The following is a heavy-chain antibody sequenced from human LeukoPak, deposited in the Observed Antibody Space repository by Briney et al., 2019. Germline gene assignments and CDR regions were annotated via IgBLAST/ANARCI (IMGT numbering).Heavy chain of an antibody. CDR1: EYSFTSYW. D-gene: IGHD5-18*01. CDR3: ARPVDTAMVAFDY. V-gene: IGHV5-51*01. CDR2: IHPRDSET. J-gene: IGHJ4*02. Sequence: GESLKISCRGSEYSFTSYWIGWVRQMPGKGLEWMGLIHPRDSETRYSPSFRGQVTISVDKSLSTAYLQWSSLKASDTAMYYCARPVDTAMVAFDYWGQGTLVTVSS.